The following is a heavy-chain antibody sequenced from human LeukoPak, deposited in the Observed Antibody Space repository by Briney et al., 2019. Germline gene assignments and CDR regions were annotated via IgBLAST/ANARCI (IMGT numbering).Heavy chain of an antibody. Sequence: PSETLSLTCAVYGGSFSGYYWSWIRQPPGKGLEWIGEINHSGSTNYNPSLKSRVTISVDTSKNQFSLKLSSVTAADTAVYYCARDRGVLPQKYYFDYWGQGTLVTVSS. V-gene: IGHV4-34*01. CDR1: GGSFSGYY. CDR2: INHSGST. CDR3: ARDRGVLPQKYYFDY. D-gene: IGHD3-10*01. J-gene: IGHJ4*02.